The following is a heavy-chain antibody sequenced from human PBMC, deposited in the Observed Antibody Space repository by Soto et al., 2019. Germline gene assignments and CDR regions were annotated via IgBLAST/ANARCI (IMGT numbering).Heavy chain of an antibody. J-gene: IGHJ4*02. CDR1: GYTFTGYY. D-gene: IGHD4-17*01. V-gene: IGHV1-2*04. Sequence: ASVKVSCKASGYTFTGYYMHWVRQAPGQGLEWMGWINPNSGGTNYAQKFQGWVTMTRDTSISTAYMELSRLRSDDTAVYYCARLYGDYGQYYFDYWGQGTLVTVSS. CDR3: ARLYGDYGQYYFDY. CDR2: INPNSGGT.